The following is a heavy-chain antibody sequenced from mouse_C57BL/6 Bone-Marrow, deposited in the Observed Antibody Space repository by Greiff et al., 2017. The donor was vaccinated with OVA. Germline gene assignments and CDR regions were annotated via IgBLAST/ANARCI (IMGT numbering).Heavy chain of an antibody. CDR1: GYTFPSYW. J-gene: IGHJ1*03. CDR3: TRRVGHEYIDV. Sequence: EVKLVESGTVLVRPGASVKMSCKTSGYTFPSYWMHWVKQRPGQGLEWIGAIYPGNSDTSYNQKFKGKAKLTSVTSASTAYMRLSSLTTEDSAVYYCTRRVGHEYIDVWGTGTTVTVSS. V-gene: IGHV1-5*01. CDR2: IYPGNSDT.